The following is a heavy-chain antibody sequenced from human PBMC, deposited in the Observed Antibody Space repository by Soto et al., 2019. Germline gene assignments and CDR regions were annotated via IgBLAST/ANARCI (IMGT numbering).Heavy chain of an antibody. D-gene: IGHD5-12*01. V-gene: IGHV1-69*01. Sequence: QVQLVQSGAEVKKPGSSVKVSCKASGGTFSSYAISWVRQAPGQGLEWMGGIIPIFGTANYAQKFQGRVTITADESTSTAYMELSSLRSEDTAVYYCARGGGGVATIVSLYYFDYWGQGTLVTVSS. CDR3: ARGGGGVATIVSLYYFDY. CDR1: GGTFSSYA. J-gene: IGHJ4*02. CDR2: IIPIFGTA.